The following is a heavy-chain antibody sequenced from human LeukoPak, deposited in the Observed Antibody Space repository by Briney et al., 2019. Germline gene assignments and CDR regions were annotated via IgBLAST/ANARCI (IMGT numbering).Heavy chain of an antibody. CDR3: TLDTGWYGLDY. CDR2: IKSKTDGGTT. CDR1: GFTFSNAW. V-gene: IGHV3-15*01. J-gene: IGHJ4*02. Sequence: TAGGSLRLSCAASGFTFSNAWMSWVRQAPGKGLEWVGRIKSKTDGGTTDYAAPVKGRFTISRDDSKNTLYLQMNNLKTEDTAVYYCTLDTGWYGLDYWGQGTLVTVSS. D-gene: IGHD6-19*01.